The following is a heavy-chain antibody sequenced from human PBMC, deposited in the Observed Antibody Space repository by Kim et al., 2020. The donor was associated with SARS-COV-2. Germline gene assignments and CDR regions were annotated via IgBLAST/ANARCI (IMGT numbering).Heavy chain of an antibody. CDR2: TYYRSKWYN. CDR1: GDSVSSNSAA. J-gene: IGHJ6*02. Sequence: SQTLSLTCAISGDSVSSNSAAWNWIRQSPSRGLEWLGRTYYRSKWYNDYAVSVKSRITINPDTSKNQFSLQLNSVTPEDTAVYYCARDAGIVGATTHYYYGMDVWGHGTTVTVSS. CDR3: ARDAGIVGATTHYYYGMDV. D-gene: IGHD1-26*01. V-gene: IGHV6-1*01.